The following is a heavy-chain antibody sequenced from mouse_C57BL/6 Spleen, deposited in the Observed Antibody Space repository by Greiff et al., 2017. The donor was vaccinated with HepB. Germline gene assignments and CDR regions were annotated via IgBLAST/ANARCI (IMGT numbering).Heavy chain of an antibody. Sequence: VQLQQSGPGLVKPSPSLSLTCSVTGYSITSGYYWNWIRQFPGNKLEWMGYISYDGSNNYNPSLKNRISITRDTSKNQFFLKLNSVTTEDTATYYCARVYYSLYYAMDYWGQGTSVTVSS. CDR1: GYSITSGYY. D-gene: IGHD2-12*01. V-gene: IGHV3-6*01. J-gene: IGHJ4*01. CDR3: ARVYYSLYYAMDY. CDR2: ISYDGSN.